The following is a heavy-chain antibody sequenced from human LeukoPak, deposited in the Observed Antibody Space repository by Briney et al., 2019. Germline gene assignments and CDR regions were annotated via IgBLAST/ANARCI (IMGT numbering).Heavy chain of an antibody. V-gene: IGHV3-30-3*01. CDR3: ARALDSSGWNGRDY. Sequence: GRSLRLSCASSGFSFNSYAMRWARQAPDKGLEWVAVISYDGSNKDYADSVKGRFTISRDKSKNTLYLQMNSLRPDDTAVYYCARALDSSGWNGRDYWGQGTLVTVSS. CDR1: GFSFNSYA. D-gene: IGHD6-19*01. CDR2: ISYDGSNK. J-gene: IGHJ4*02.